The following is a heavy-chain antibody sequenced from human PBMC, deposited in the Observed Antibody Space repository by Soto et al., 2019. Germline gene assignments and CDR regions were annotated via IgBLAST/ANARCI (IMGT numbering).Heavy chain of an antibody. V-gene: IGHV3-30*18. CDR1: GFTFSSYG. Sequence: GGSLRLSCAASGFTFSSYGMHWVRQAPGKGLEWVAVISYDGSNKYYADSVKGRFTISRDNSKNTLYLQMNSLRAEDTAVYYCAKDGSGSYYMTYYFDYWGQGTLVTVSS. CDR3: AKDGSGSYYMTYYFDY. CDR2: ISYDGSNK. J-gene: IGHJ4*02. D-gene: IGHD3-10*01.